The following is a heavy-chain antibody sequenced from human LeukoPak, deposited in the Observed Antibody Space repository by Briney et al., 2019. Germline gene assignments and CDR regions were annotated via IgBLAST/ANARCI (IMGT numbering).Heavy chain of an antibody. CDR3: ARGYYYDSSGYSIDP. V-gene: IGHV1-2*02. CDR2: INPNSGGT. D-gene: IGHD3-22*01. CDR1: GYTFTGYY. Sequence: ASVKVSRKASGYTFTGYYMHWVRQAPGQGLEWMGWINPNSGGTNYAQKFQGRVTMTRDTSISTAYMELSRLRSDDTAVYYCARGYYYDSSGYSIDPWGQGTLVTVSS. J-gene: IGHJ5*02.